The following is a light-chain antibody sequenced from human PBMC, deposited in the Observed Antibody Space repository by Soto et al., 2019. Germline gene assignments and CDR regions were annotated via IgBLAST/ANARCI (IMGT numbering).Light chain of an antibody. CDR3: SSFTSSSTYV. CDR2: DVS. J-gene: IGLJ1*01. Sequence: QSVLTQPASVSGSPGQSIAISCTGTSSDIGAYNYVSWYQQYPGKAPKLMIYDVSNRPSGVSDRFSGSKSGNTASLTISGLQAEDEAEYYRSSFTSSSTYVFGTGTKLTVL. CDR1: SSDIGAYNY. V-gene: IGLV2-14*01.